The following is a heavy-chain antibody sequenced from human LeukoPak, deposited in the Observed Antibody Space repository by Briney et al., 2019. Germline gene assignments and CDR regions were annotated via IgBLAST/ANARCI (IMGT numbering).Heavy chain of an antibody. CDR1: GFTFSSYG. Sequence: GGSLRLSCAASGFTFSSYGMSWVRQAPGKGLVWVSRINTDGSSTSYADSVKGRFTISRDNAKNTLYLQMNSLRVEDTAMYYCARVYNNVGDYWGQGTLVTVSS. V-gene: IGHV3-74*01. CDR3: ARVYNNVGDY. J-gene: IGHJ4*02. D-gene: IGHD1-14*01. CDR2: INTDGSST.